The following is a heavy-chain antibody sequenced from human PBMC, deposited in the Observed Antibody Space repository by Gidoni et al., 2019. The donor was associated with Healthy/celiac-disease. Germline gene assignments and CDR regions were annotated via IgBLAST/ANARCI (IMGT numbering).Heavy chain of an antibody. V-gene: IGHV4-34*01. CDR1: GGSFSGYY. D-gene: IGHD4-17*01. CDR2: INHSGST. Sequence: QVQLQRWCAGLLKPSETLSLSSSVYGGSFSGYYWSCIRPPPGKGMEWIGEINHSGSTNYNPSLKSRVTISVDTSKNQGSLKLSSVTAADTAVYYCARGRRLRSPEFDYGGQGTLVTVSS. J-gene: IGHJ4*02. CDR3: ARGRRLRSPEFDY.